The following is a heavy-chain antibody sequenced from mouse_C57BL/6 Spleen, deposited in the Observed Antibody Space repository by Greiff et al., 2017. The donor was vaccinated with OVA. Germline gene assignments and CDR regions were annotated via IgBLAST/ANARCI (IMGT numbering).Heavy chain of an antibody. D-gene: IGHD1-1*01. CDR2: IDPSDSET. Sequence: VQLQQSGAELVRPGSSVKLSCKASGYTFTSYWMHWVKQRPIQGLEWIGNIDPSDSETHYNQKFKDKATLTVDKSSSTAYMQLSSLTSEDSAVYYCARSNSPGSSYAMDYWGQGTSVTVSS. V-gene: IGHV1-52*01. CDR3: ARSNSPGSSYAMDY. CDR1: GYTFTSYW. J-gene: IGHJ4*01.